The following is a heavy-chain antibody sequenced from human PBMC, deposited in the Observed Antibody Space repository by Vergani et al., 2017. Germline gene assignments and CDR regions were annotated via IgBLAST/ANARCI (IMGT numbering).Heavy chain of an antibody. V-gene: IGHV3-23*01. CDR2: ISASGAPT. Sequence: EVQLMASGGGLVQPGGSLRLSCSESAISLSTYTMRWVRQLPGRGREWVSGISASGAPTYYADSVKGQVTISRNNSKNTLSLQMNSLRVEDTDVSYCASAYESYDWFVYGGQQTLVTVSS. D-gene: IGHD3-16*01. CDR1: AISLSTYT. J-gene: IGHJ4*01. CDR3: ASAYESYDWFVY.